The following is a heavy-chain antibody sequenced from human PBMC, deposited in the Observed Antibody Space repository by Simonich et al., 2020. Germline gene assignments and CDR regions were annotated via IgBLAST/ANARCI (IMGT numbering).Heavy chain of an antibody. CDR1: GFTFDDYG. CDR2: INWNVGST. J-gene: IGHJ4*02. Sequence: EVQLVESGGGVVRPGGSLRLSCAASGFTFDDYGMSWGRQDPGKGLEGVWGINWNVGSTGYADSVKGRFTISRDNAKNSLYLQMNSRRAEDTALYHCARGRNDFDYWGQGTLVTVSS. CDR3: ARGRNDFDY. V-gene: IGHV3-20*01. D-gene: IGHD1-1*01.